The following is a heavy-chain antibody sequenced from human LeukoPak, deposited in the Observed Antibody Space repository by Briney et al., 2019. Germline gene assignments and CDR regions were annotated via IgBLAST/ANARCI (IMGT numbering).Heavy chain of an antibody. V-gene: IGHV4-30-4*08. Sequence: SETLSLTCTVSGGSISSGDYYWSWIRQPPGKGLEWIGYIYYSGSTYYNPSLKSRVTISVDTSKNQFSLKLSSVTAADTAVYYCAKGNTAMVPSANWFDPWGQGTLVTVSS. CDR3: AKGNTAMVPSANWFDP. J-gene: IGHJ5*02. CDR2: IYYSGST. CDR1: GGSISSGDYY. D-gene: IGHD5-18*01.